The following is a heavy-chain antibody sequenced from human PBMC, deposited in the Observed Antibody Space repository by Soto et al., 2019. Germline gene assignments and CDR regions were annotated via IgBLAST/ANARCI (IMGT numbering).Heavy chain of an antibody. D-gene: IGHD5-12*01. Sequence: QVQLVESGGGVVQPGRSLRLSCAVSGFTFNSYGMHWVRQSPGTGLEWVTLISYDGSHKYYTDSVKGQFTISRDNSKNTLYLQMNSLRDEDTAVYYCAKDRAGYSRGMDVWGQGTTVTVSS. J-gene: IGHJ6*02. V-gene: IGHV3-30*18. CDR2: ISYDGSHK. CDR1: GFTFNSYG. CDR3: AKDRAGYSRGMDV.